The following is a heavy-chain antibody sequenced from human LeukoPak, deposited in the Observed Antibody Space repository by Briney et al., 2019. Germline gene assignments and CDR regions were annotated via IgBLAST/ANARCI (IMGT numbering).Heavy chain of an antibody. CDR3: ARVSNRDSSGYYWGFDY. Sequence: SETLSLTCTVSGDSISNYYWSWIRQRPGKGLECIGYIYASGSTNYHPSLKSRVTISVDTSKSQFSLKLSSVTAADTALYYCARVSNRDSSGYYWGFDYWGQGTLVTVSS. CDR1: GDSISNYY. CDR2: IYASGST. J-gene: IGHJ4*02. V-gene: IGHV4-4*08. D-gene: IGHD3-22*01.